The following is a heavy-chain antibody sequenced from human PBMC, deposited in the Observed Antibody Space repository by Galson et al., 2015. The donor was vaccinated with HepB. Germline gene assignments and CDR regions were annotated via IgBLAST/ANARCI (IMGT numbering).Heavy chain of an antibody. V-gene: IGHV3-21*01. Sequence: SLRLSCAASGFTFSSYSMHWVRQAPGKGLEWVSSISSSSSYIYYADSVKGRFTISRDNAKNPLYLQMNSLRAEDTAVYYCARDRSGWYSHHSFDIWGQGTMVTVSS. D-gene: IGHD6-19*01. CDR3: ARDRSGWYSHHSFDI. CDR2: ISSSSSYI. CDR1: GFTFSSYS. J-gene: IGHJ3*02.